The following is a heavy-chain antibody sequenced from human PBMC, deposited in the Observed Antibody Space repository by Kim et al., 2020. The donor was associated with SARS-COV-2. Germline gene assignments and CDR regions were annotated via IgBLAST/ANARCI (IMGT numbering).Heavy chain of an antibody. V-gene: IGHV4-59*01. CDR1: GGSISSYY. CDR2: IYYSGST. D-gene: IGHD6-13*01. Sequence: SETLSLTCTVSGGSISSYYWSWIRQPPGKGLEWIGYIYYSGSTNYNPSLKSRVTISVDTSKNQFSLKLSSVTAADTAVYYCARDRIAPNKEYYYMDVWGKGTTVTVSS. J-gene: IGHJ6*03. CDR3: ARDRIAPNKEYYYMDV.